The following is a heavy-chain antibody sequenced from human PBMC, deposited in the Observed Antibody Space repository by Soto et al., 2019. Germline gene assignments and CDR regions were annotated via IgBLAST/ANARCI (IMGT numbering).Heavy chain of an antibody. CDR2: IIPIFGTA. V-gene: IGHV1-69*13. D-gene: IGHD5-12*01. J-gene: IGHJ5*02. Sequence: SVKGPCKASGGTFSSYAISWVRQAPGQGLEWMGGIIPIFGTANYAQKFQGRVTITADESTSTAYMELSSLRSEDTAVYYCAADSGYDYFNWFDPWGQGTLVTVSS. CDR1: GGTFSSYA. CDR3: AADSGYDYFNWFDP.